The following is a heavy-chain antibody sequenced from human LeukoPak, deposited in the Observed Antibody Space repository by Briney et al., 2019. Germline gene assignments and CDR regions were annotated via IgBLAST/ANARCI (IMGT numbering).Heavy chain of an antibody. CDR3: ASSTGYYDSSGYYKNRKFDY. D-gene: IGHD3-22*01. Sequence: PSETLSLTCTVSGGSVSSGSYYWRWIRQPPGKGLEWIGYIYYSGSTNYNPSLKSRVTISVDTSKNQFSLKLSSVTAADTAVYYCASSTGYYDSSGYYKNRKFDYWGQGTLVTVSS. J-gene: IGHJ4*02. CDR1: GGSVSSGSYY. V-gene: IGHV4-61*01. CDR2: IYYSGST.